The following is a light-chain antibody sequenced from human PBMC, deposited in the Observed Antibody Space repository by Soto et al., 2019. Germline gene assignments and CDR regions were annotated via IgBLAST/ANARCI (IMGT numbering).Light chain of an antibody. J-gene: IGKJ4*01. CDR3: QQYNNWPSIT. CDR1: QSVSIN. Sequence: EIVMTQSPATQSVSPGERATLSCRASQSVSINLAWYQQKPGQAPRLLIYGASTRATSIPARFSGSGSGTEFTLTISSLQSEDLAVYYCQQYNNWPSITFGGGTKVEIK. CDR2: GAS. V-gene: IGKV3-15*01.